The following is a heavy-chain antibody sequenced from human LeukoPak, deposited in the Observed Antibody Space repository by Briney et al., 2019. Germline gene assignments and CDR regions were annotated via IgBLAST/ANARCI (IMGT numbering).Heavy chain of an antibody. Sequence: PSETLSLTCAVSGGSISSGGYSWSWIRQPPGKGLEWIGYIYHSGSTYYNPSLKSRVTISVDRFKSQFSLKLSSVTAADTAVYYCASRSGYEEVDYWGQGTLVTVSS. J-gene: IGHJ4*02. CDR2: IYHSGST. D-gene: IGHD5-12*01. CDR1: GGSISSGGYS. CDR3: ASRSGYEEVDY. V-gene: IGHV4-30-2*01.